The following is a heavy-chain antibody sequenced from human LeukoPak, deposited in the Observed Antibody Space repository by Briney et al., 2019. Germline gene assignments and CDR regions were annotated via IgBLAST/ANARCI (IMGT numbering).Heavy chain of an antibody. D-gene: IGHD3-3*01. V-gene: IGHV4-39*07. CDR2: IYYSGST. J-gene: IGHJ6*03. Sequence: SETLSLTCTVSGGSISSSSYYWGWIRQPPGKGLEWIGSIYYSGSTYYNPSLKSRVTISVDTSKNQFSLKLSSVTAADTAVYYCARVEFRNYFWSGYYNNYYYYMDVWGKGTTVTVSS. CDR1: GGSISSSSYY. CDR3: ARVEFRNYFWSGYYNNYYYYMDV.